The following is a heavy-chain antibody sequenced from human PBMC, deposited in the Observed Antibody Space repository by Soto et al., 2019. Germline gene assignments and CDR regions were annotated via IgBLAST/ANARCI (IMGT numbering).Heavy chain of an antibody. J-gene: IGHJ4*02. D-gene: IGHD3-22*01. V-gene: IGHV3-23*01. CDR1: GFTFSSYA. CDR3: ASTYYYDSSGYPLD. CDR2: ISGSGGST. Sequence: SLRLSCAASGFTFSSYAMSCVRQAPGKGLEWVSAISGSGGSTYYADSVKGRFTISRDNSKNTLYLQMNSLRAEDTAVYYCASTYYYDSSGYPLDWGQGTLVTVSS.